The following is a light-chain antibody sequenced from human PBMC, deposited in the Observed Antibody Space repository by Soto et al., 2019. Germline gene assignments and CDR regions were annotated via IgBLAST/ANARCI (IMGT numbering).Light chain of an antibody. CDR2: DAS. V-gene: IGKV1-5*01. CDR3: QQYNGL. Sequence: DIQMTQSPSTLSASVGDRVTITCRASQSISSWLAWYQQKPGKAPKLLIYDASSLESGVPSRFSGSGSGTEFTLTISSLQPDDFATYYCQQYNGLFGQGTKVEIK. J-gene: IGKJ1*01. CDR1: QSISSW.